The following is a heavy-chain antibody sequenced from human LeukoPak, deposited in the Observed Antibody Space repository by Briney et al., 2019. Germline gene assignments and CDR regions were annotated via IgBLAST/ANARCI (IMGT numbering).Heavy chain of an antibody. CDR3: ARDLIYEGTFDY. CDR1: GFTFSSYW. V-gene: IGHV3-7*01. J-gene: IGHJ4*02. D-gene: IGHD3-16*01. Sequence: PGGSLRLSCAASGFTFSSYWMTWVRQAPGKGLEWVANINHDGSGKYYVDFVEGRFTISRDNAKNSLYLQMNSLRAEDTAVYYCARDLIYEGTFDYWGQGTLVTVSS. CDR2: INHDGSGK.